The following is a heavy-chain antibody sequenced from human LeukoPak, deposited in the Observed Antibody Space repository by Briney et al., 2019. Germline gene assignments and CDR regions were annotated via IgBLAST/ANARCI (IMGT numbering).Heavy chain of an antibody. CDR2: INSDGSEG. CDR1: GFTFINYA. J-gene: IGHJ3*01. CDR3: ARSSYSSSSSV. V-gene: IGHV3-7*03. Sequence: GGSLRLSCSGSGFTFINYAMSWVRQAPGKGLEWVASINSDGSEGYYADVVKGRFTISRDNAKNSLYLQINSLRAEDTAVYYYARSSYSSSSSVWGQGTMVTVSS. D-gene: IGHD6-6*01.